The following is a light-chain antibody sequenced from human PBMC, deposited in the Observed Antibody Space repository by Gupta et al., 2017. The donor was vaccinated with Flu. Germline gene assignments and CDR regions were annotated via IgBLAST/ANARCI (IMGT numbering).Light chain of an antibody. CDR1: QNLQHRNGHSY. J-gene: IGKJ3*01. CDR2: LVS. Sequence: DILVTHSPASLSVTPGEPASISFRASQNLQHRNGHSYVDWYLQKSGQSPQLLIYLVSNRASGVPDRFTGSGSGTDFTLQISRVEAEDVGIYYCRQVLQIPFTFGHGTRVNIK. CDR3: RQVLQIPFT. V-gene: IGKV2-28*01.